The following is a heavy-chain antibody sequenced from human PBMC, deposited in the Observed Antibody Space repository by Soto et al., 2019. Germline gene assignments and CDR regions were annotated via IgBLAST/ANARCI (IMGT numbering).Heavy chain of an antibody. CDR1: GGSISSYY. Sequence: PSETLSLTCTVSGGSISSYYWSWIRQPPGKGLEWIGYIYYSGSTNYNPSLKSRVTISVDTSKNQFSLKLSSVTAADTAVYYCARHPPQQRDYWGQGTLVTVSS. CDR2: IYYSGST. J-gene: IGHJ4*02. CDR3: ARHPPQQRDY. V-gene: IGHV4-59*08. D-gene: IGHD6-13*01.